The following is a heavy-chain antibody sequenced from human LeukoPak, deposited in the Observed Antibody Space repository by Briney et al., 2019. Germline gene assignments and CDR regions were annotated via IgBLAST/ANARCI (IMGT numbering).Heavy chain of an antibody. Sequence: GGSLRLSCAASRCTFSSYAVSWVRQAPGKGLEWVSGIPDSGGGTYYTDSVKGRFTISRDNSKNTLYLQMDSLRGEDTAVYYCVKEVATIGVPVFDYWGQGTLVTVSS. CDR1: RCTFSSYA. CDR3: VKEVATIGVPVFDY. V-gene: IGHV3-23*01. D-gene: IGHD2-15*01. J-gene: IGHJ4*02. CDR2: IPDSGGGT.